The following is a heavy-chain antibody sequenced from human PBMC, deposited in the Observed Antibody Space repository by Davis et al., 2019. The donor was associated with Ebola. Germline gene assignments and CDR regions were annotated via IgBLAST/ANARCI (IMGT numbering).Heavy chain of an antibody. CDR1: GNSFNTHW. J-gene: IGHJ4*02. CDR2: IYTGDSDT. Sequence: GESLKISCKDSGNSFNTHWIGWVRQMPGKGLEWMGIIYTGDSDTRYSPSFRGQVTISADKSISTAYLQWKSLKASDTAMYYCARREGSYYDTRSYIDSWGQGTQVTVSS. D-gene: IGHD3-22*01. CDR3: ARREGSYYDTRSYIDS. V-gene: IGHV5-51*01.